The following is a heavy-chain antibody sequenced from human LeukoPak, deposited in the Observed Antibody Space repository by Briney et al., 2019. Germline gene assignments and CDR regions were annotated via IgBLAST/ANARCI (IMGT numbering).Heavy chain of an antibody. V-gene: IGHV4-39*01. D-gene: IGHD6-19*01. CDR2: IYETGST. CDR3: VKSGGYGLIDY. Sequence: PSETLSLTCTVSDGSISSSSYYWGWIRQPPGKGLEWIGNIYETGSTYYNASLQSRVTISIDMSKNQISLRLTSVSAADTAMYYCVKSGGYGLIDYWGQGTLVTVSS. J-gene: IGHJ4*02. CDR1: DGSISSSSYY.